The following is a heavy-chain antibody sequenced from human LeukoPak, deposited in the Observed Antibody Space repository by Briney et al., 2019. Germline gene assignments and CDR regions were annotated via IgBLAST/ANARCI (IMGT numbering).Heavy chain of an antibody. Sequence: ASVKVSCKASGYTFTSYDINWVRQATGQGLERMGWMNPNSGNTGYAQKFQGRVTMTRNTSISTAYMELSSLRSEDTAVYYCARGGAHSGSYGYWGQGTLVTVSS. V-gene: IGHV1-8*01. CDR1: GYTFTSYD. D-gene: IGHD1-26*01. CDR2: MNPNSGNT. J-gene: IGHJ4*02. CDR3: ARGGAHSGSYGY.